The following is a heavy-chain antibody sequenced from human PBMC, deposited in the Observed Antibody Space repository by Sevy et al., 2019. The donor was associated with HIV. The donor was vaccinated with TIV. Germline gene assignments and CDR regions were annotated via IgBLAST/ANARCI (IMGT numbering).Heavy chain of an antibody. CDR2: IRYDGSNK. J-gene: IGHJ6*02. V-gene: IGHV3-30*02. D-gene: IGHD2-2*01. CDR3: AKDLCSSTSCYVYYYYYGMDV. CDR1: GFTFSSYG. Sequence: GESLKISCAASGFTFSSYGMHWVRQAPGKGLEWVAFIRYDGSNKYYADSVKGRFTISRDNSKNTLYLQMNSLRAEATAVYYCAKDLCSSTSCYVYYYYYGMDVWGQGTTVTVSS.